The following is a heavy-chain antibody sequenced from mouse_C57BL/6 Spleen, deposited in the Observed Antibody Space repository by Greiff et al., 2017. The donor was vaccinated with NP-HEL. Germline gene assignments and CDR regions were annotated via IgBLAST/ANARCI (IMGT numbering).Heavy chain of an antibody. V-gene: IGHV1-53*01. D-gene: IGHD3-3*01. CDR2: VNPSNGGT. Sequence: QVQLQQPGTELVKPGASVKLSCKASGYTFTSYWMHWVKQRPGQGLEWIGNVNPSNGGTNYNEKFKSKATLTVDKSSSTAYMQLSSLTSEDSAVYYCARLRIRGGAMDYWGQGTSVTVSS. J-gene: IGHJ4*01. CDR3: ARLRIRGGAMDY. CDR1: GYTFTSYW.